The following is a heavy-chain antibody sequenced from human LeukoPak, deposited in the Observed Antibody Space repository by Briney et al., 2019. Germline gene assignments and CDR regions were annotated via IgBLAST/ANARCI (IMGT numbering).Heavy chain of an antibody. CDR1: GYTFPSYG. CDR2: ISAYNGNT. V-gene: IGHV1-18*01. CDR3: ARDPHLSVARAHPLDH. D-gene: IGHD6-19*01. Sequence: ASVKVSRKAPGYTFPSYGISLVRQAPGQGIEWMGWISAYNGNTNYAQDLQGRVTMTTDTSTSTTYMELRSLRSEDTAVYYCARDPHLSVARAHPLDHWGQGSLVTVSS. J-gene: IGHJ1*01.